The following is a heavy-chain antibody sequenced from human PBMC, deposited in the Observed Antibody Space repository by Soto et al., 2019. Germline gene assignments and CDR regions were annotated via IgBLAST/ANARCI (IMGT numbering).Heavy chain of an antibody. V-gene: IGHV3-21*01. Sequence: GGSLRLSCVASGFTFSSYTMNWVRQAPGKGLEWVSSISSSSSYIYYVDSVKGRFSISRDNAKNSLYLQVDSLRAEDTAVYYCARDQRYSRSSVNAFDIWGQGTMVTVSS. CDR1: GFTFSSYT. J-gene: IGHJ3*02. D-gene: IGHD6-6*01. CDR2: ISSSSSYI. CDR3: ARDQRYSRSSVNAFDI.